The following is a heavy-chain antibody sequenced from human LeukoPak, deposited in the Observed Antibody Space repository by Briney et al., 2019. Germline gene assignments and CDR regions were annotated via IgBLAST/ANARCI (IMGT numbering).Heavy chain of an antibody. J-gene: IGHJ3*02. CDR2: IYTSGST. Sequence: SETLSLTCTVSGVSISSGSYYWSWIRQPAGKGLEWIGRIYTSGSTNYNPSLKSRVTISVDTSKNQFSLKLSSVTAADTAVYYCARGEMATIEDAFDIWGQGTMVTVSS. D-gene: IGHD5-24*01. V-gene: IGHV4-61*02. CDR1: GVSISSGSYY. CDR3: ARGEMATIEDAFDI.